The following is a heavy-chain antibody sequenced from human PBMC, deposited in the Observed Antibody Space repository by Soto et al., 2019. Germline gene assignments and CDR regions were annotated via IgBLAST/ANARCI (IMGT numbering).Heavy chain of an antibody. CDR1: GFTFSSYA. CDR3: ARGHWCRSTSCYLGLYYYYGMDV. V-gene: IGHV3-30-3*01. CDR2: ISYDGSNK. J-gene: IGHJ6*02. Sequence: GGSLRLSCAASGFTFSSYAVHWVRQAPGKGLERVAVISYDGSNKYYADSVKGRFTISRDNSKNTQYLQMNSLRAEDTAVYYCARGHWCRSTSCYLGLYYYYGMDVWGQGTTVTVSS. D-gene: IGHD2-2*01.